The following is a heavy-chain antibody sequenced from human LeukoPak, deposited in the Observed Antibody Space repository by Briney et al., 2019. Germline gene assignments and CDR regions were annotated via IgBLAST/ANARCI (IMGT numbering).Heavy chain of an antibody. CDR2: INPNSGGT. CDR1: GYTFTGYY. V-gene: IGHV1-2*06. CDR3: ARAPDTAMGRWDY. D-gene: IGHD5-18*01. Sequence: ASVKVSCKASGYTFTGYYMHWLRQAPGQGLEWMGRINPNSGGTNYAQKFQGRVTMTRDTSISTAYMELSRLRSDDTAVYYCARAPDTAMGRWDYWGQGTLVTVSS. J-gene: IGHJ4*02.